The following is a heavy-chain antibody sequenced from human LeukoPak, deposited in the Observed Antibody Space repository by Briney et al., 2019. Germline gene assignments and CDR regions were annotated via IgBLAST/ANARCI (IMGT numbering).Heavy chain of an antibody. Sequence: NPSETLSLTCTVSGGSINTYYWSWIRQPPGKGLEWIGYIYYSGSTNSNPSLKSRVTISVDTSKNQFSLQLTSVTAADTAVYYCARDRREDYFDYWGQGTLVTVSS. J-gene: IGHJ4*02. CDR1: GGSINTYY. CDR2: IYYSGST. D-gene: IGHD1-26*01. V-gene: IGHV4-59*01. CDR3: ARDRREDYFDY.